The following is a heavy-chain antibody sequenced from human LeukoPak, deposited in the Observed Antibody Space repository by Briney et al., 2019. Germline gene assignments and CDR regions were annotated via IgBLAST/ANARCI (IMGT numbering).Heavy chain of an antibody. CDR1: GFTFSSYA. Sequence: GGSLRLSCAASGFTFSSYAMNWVRQAPGKGLEWVSVISSSGGTTYYSDSVKGRFIISRDNSKNTLYLQMNSLRAEDTAVYYCGKTTVGYSSGRYPGWPVDYWGQGTLVTVSS. CDR3: GKTTVGYSSGRYPGWPVDY. V-gene: IGHV3-23*01. D-gene: IGHD6-19*01. CDR2: ISSSGGTT. J-gene: IGHJ4*02.